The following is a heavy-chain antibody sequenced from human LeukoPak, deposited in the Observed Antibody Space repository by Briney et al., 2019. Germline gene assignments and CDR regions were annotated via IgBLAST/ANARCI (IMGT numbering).Heavy chain of an antibody. CDR3: AKDGPSRQPVAPAGVDY. CDR1: GFTFSNYA. V-gene: IGHV3-30*18. CDR2: MSYDGSKK. Sequence: GGSLRLSCAASGFTFSNYAMQWVRQAPGKGLEWVAIMSYDGSKKYYADSVKGRFIISRDNSKNTLYLQMNSLRAEDTAVYYCAKDGPSRQPVAPAGVDYWGQGTLVTVSS. D-gene: IGHD2-2*01. J-gene: IGHJ4*02.